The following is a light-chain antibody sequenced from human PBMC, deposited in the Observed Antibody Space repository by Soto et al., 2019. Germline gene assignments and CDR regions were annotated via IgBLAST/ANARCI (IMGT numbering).Light chain of an antibody. CDR2: EVT. CDR1: SSDVGAYDF. CDR3: TSYTTSGTYV. Sequence: QSALAQPASVSGSPGQSITISCSGTSSDVGAYDFVSWYQHHSGKAPKLIISEVTDRPSAVSSRFSGPKSGNTASLTISGLQAEDEADYYCTSYTTSGTYVFGNGTKVTVL. V-gene: IGLV2-14*01. J-gene: IGLJ1*01.